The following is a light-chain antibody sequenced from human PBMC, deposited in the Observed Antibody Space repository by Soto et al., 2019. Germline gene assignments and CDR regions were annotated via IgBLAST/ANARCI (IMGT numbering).Light chain of an antibody. CDR3: QQYGSSPPLT. J-gene: IGKJ4*01. V-gene: IGKV3-20*01. CDR2: GAS. CDR1: QSVSSSY. Sequence: EIVLTQSPGTLSLSPGERATLSCRASQSVSSSYLAWYQQKPGQAPRLLIYGASSRATGIPDRFSGSGSGTDFTLTISRVEPEDVAVYYCQQYGSSPPLTFGGGTKVEIK.